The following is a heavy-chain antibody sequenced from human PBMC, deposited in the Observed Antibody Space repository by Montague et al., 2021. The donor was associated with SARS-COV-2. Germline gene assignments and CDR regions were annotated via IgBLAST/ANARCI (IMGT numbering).Heavy chain of an antibody. D-gene: IGHD1-1*01. J-gene: IGHJ4*02. CDR2: INYGRST. CDR3: AGGAPGY. V-gene: IGHV4-34*01. CDR1: GGSFSDYH. Sequence: SETLSLTCAVYGGSFSDYHWTWIRQSTGEGVEWIGQINYGRSTKYNPSLKGRVTISIDTSKNQFSLQLTSVTAADTAVYYCAGGAPGYWGQGTLVTVSS.